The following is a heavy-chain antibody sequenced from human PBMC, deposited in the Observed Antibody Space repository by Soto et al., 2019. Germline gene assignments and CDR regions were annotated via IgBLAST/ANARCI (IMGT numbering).Heavy chain of an antibody. Sequence: GGSLRLSCAASGFTFSSYSVNWVRQAPGKGLEWVSYISSSSSTIYYADSVKGRFTISRDNAKNSLYLQMNSLRAEDTAVYYCARDGSQLELPVYWFDPWGQGTLVTVSS. J-gene: IGHJ5*02. V-gene: IGHV3-48*01. CDR2: ISSSSSTI. D-gene: IGHD1-7*01. CDR1: GFTFSSYS. CDR3: ARDGSQLELPVYWFDP.